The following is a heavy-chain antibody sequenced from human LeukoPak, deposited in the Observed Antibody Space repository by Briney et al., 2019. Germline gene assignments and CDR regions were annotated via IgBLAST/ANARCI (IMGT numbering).Heavy chain of an antibody. CDR2: IYPGDSDT. CDR1: GYIFTSYW. Sequence: RSGESLQISCQGSGYIFTSYWIGWGRQLPGKGLEWMGIIYPGDSDTRYTPSFQGQVTISADKSITTAYLQWSSLKASDTAMYYCARRRDGYNYAFDIWGQGTMVTVSS. V-gene: IGHV5-51*01. J-gene: IGHJ3*02. D-gene: IGHD5-24*01. CDR3: ARRRDGYNYAFDI.